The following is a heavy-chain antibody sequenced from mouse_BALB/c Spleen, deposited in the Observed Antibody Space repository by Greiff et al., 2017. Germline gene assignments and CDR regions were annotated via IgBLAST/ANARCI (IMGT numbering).Heavy chain of an antibody. CDR1: GYTFTSYW. CDR3: ARSSSYWYFDV. J-gene: IGHJ1*01. CDR2: INPSTGYT. V-gene: IGHV1-7*01. Sequence: VQLQQSGAELAKPGASVKMSCKASGYTFTSYWMHWVNQRPGQGLEWIGYINPSTGYTEYNQKFKDKATLTADKSSSTAYMQLSSLTSEDSAVYYGARSSSYWYFDVWGAGTTVTVSS. D-gene: IGHD1-1*01.